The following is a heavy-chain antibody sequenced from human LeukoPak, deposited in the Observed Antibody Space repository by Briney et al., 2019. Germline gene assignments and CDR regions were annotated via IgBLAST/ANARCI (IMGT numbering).Heavy chain of an antibody. D-gene: IGHD3-10*01. CDR2: INSDGSSR. CDR1: GFTFSNYW. J-gene: IGHJ6*02. Sequence: SGGSLRLSCAASGFTFSNYWMHWVRQDPGKGLVWVSRINSDGSSRSYADPVQGRFTISRDNAKNTLYLQMNSLRAEDTAVYYCTRDRYGDGMDVWGQGTTVTVSS. CDR3: TRDRYGDGMDV. V-gene: IGHV3-74*01.